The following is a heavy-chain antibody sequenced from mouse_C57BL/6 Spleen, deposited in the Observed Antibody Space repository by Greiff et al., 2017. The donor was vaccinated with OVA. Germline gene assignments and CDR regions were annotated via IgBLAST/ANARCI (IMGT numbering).Heavy chain of an antibody. CDR3: VRDRYDYYAMDY. CDR1: GFTFNTYA. V-gene: IGHV10-3*01. D-gene: IGHD1-1*01. J-gene: IGHJ4*01. Sequence: EVHLVESGGGLVQPKGSLKLSCAASGFTFNTYAMHWFRQAPGKGLEWVARIRSKSSTYATYYADSVKDRFTISRDDSQSMLYLQMNNLKTEDTAMYYCVRDRYDYYAMDYWGQGTSVTVSS. CDR2: IRSKSSTYAT.